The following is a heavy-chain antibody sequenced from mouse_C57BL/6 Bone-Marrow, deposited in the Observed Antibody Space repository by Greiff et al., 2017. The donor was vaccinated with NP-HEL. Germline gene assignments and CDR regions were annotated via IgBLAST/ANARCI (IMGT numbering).Heavy chain of an antibody. Sequence: QVQLQQPGAELVMPGASVKLSCKASGYTFTSYWMHWVKQRPGQGLEWIGEIDPSDSYTNYNQKFKGKSTLTVDKSSSTAYMQLSSLTSEDSAVYYCESEGSSYWYFDVWGTGTTVTVSS. CDR2: IDPSDSYT. CDR3: ESEGSSYWYFDV. J-gene: IGHJ1*03. D-gene: IGHD1-1*01. CDR1: GYTFTSYW. V-gene: IGHV1-69*01.